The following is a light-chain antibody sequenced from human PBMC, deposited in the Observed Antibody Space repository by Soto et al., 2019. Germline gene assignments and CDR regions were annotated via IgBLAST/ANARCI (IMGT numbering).Light chain of an antibody. Sequence: DIQMTQSPSTLSASVGDRVTITCRASQSISSWLAWYQQKPGKAPKLLNYDGSSLESGVPSRFSGSGSGTEFTLTISSLQPDDFATYYCQQYNSYPWTFGQGTKVDIK. CDR2: DGS. V-gene: IGKV1-5*01. J-gene: IGKJ1*01. CDR1: QSISSW. CDR3: QQYNSYPWT.